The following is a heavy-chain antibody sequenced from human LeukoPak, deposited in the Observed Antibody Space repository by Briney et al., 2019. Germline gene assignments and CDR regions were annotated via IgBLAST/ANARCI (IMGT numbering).Heavy chain of an antibody. CDR1: GGSISSYY. Sequence: PSETLSLTCTLSGGSISSYYWSWIRQPPGKGLEWLAYIHNSGRTNYNPSLKSRLTISLDTSKNQFSLNVRSVTAADTAVSYCASHCPYDSGGYQDDFDIWGQGTMVTVSS. CDR2: IHNSGRT. J-gene: IGHJ3*02. V-gene: IGHV4-59*08. CDR3: ASHCPYDSGGYQDDFDI. D-gene: IGHD3-22*01.